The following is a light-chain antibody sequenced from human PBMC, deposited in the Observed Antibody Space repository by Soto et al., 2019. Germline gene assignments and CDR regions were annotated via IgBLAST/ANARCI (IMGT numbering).Light chain of an antibody. CDR2: AAS. Sequence: DIQMTQSPSSLSASVGDRVTITFRASQSISSYLNWYQQKPGKAPKLLIYAASSLQSGVPSRFSGSGSGTDFTLTISSLQPEDFATYYCQQSYITPLTFGGGTKVDIK. J-gene: IGKJ4*01. CDR1: QSISSY. CDR3: QQSYITPLT. V-gene: IGKV1-39*01.